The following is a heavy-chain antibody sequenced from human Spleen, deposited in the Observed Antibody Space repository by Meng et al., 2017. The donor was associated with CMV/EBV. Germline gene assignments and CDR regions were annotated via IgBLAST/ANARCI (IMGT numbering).Heavy chain of an antibody. CDR2: INPNTGDT. D-gene: IGHD4-23*01. CDR1: GYPFTYDY. V-gene: IGHV1-2*02. CDR3: ARDGGNLDWFDP. J-gene: IGHJ5*02. Sequence: CKASGYPFTYDYIHWVRQAPGQGLEWMGWINPNTGDTSYAQKLQGRVSVTRDTSINTAYMELRSLTSDDTAVYYCARDGGNLDWFDPWGQGTLVTVSS.